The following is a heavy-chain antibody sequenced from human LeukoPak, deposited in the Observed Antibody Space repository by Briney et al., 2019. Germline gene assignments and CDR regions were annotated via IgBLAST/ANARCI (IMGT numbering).Heavy chain of an antibody. CDR1: GYTFTGYY. J-gene: IGHJ4*02. Sequence: ASVKVSCKASGYTFTGYYMHWVRQAPGQGLEWMGWINPNSGVTSYAQKFQGRVTMTRDTSISTAYMDLSRLRSDDTAVYYCARDGAQGRLSYDYWGQGSLVTVSS. CDR3: ARDGAQGRLSYDY. CDR2: INPNSGVT. V-gene: IGHV1-2*02. D-gene: IGHD3-16*02.